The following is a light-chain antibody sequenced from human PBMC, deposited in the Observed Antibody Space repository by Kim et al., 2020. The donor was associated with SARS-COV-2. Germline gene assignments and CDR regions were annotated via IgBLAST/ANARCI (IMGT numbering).Light chain of an antibody. J-gene: IGKJ1*01. Sequence: AIRMTQSPSSLSASTGDRVTITCRASQGISSYLAWYQQKPGKAPKLLIYAASTLQSGVPSRFSGSGSGTDFTLTISCLQSEDFATYYCQQYYSNPPRTFGQGTKVDIK. V-gene: IGKV1-8*01. CDR2: AAS. CDR3: QQYYSNPPRT. CDR1: QGISSY.